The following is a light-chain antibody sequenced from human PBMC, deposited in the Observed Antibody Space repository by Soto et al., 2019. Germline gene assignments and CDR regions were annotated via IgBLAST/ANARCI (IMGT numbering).Light chain of an antibody. CDR1: TGAVTSAYY. Sequence: QAVVTQEPSLTVSPGGTVTLTCASSTGAVTSAYYPNWFQQKPGQAPRSLIYTTNDKQSWTPARFSGSLLGGKAALTLSGVQPEDEAEYYCALYYGGAWVFGGGTQLTVL. J-gene: IGLJ3*02. V-gene: IGLV7-43*01. CDR2: TTN. CDR3: ALYYGGAWV.